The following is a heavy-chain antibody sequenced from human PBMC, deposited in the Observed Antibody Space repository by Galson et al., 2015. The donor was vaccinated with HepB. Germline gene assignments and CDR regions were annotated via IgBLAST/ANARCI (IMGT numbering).Heavy chain of an antibody. V-gene: IGHV3-23*01. D-gene: IGHD2-2*02. CDR3: AKGIRYCSSTSCYTCFDY. CDR2: ISGSGGST. J-gene: IGHJ4*02. Sequence: SLRLSCAASGFTFSSYAMSWVRQVPGKGLEWVSAISGSGGSTYYADSVKGRFTISRDNSKNTLYLQTNSLRAEDTAVYYCAKGIRYCSSTSCYTCFDYWGQGTLVTVSS. CDR1: GFTFSSYA.